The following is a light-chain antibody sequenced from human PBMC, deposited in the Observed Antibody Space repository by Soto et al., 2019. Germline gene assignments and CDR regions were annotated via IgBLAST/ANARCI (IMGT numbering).Light chain of an antibody. Sequence: ENVLTQSPGTLSLSPGERATLSCRASQSVSSSYLTWYQQKPGQAPRLLIYGAYSRATDIPDRFSGSGSGTDFTLTISRLEPEDFAVYYCQQYDSSPVTFGQGTKLEIK. CDR1: QSVSSSY. V-gene: IGKV3-20*01. CDR3: QQYDSSPVT. J-gene: IGKJ2*01. CDR2: GAY.